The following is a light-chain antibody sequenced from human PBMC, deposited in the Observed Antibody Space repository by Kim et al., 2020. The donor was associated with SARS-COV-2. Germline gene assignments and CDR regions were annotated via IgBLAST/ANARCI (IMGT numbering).Light chain of an antibody. CDR2: NDS. J-gene: IGLJ2*01. CDR3: KVWDSSSDLVI. V-gene: IGLV3-21*04. CDR1: SLGRKN. Sequence: PGKPAGLTRGAYSLGRKNVHWYRQKPGQARVVVIYNDSGPPSGIRERFSGSNSGNTDTLTISRVEAGDEADYYCKVWDSSSDLVIFGGGTQRTVL.